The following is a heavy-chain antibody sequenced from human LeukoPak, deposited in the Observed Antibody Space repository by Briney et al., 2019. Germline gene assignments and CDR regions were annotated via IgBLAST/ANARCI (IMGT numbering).Heavy chain of an antibody. CDR3: ARGQYGYGYPHFDY. J-gene: IGHJ4*02. Sequence: PGGSLRLSCAASGFAFSSYWMSWVRQAPGKGLEWVANINQGGSDQRYAGSVKGRFTISRDNSKKSLDQQLNSLRVEDSAMYFCARGQYGYGYPHFDYWGQGILVTVSA. CDR1: GFAFSSYW. V-gene: IGHV3-7*01. D-gene: IGHD5-18*01. CDR2: INQGGSDQ.